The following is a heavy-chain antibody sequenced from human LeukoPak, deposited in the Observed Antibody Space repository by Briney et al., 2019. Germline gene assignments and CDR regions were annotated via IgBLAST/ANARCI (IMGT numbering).Heavy chain of an antibody. CDR3: ARVRADYDTSGYDY. V-gene: IGHV3-66*01. Sequence: PGGSLRLSCAVSGFTVSSNYMSWVRQAPGKGLEWVSVIYIGGSTYYADSVKGRFTISRDNSKNTLYLQMNSLRAEDTAVYYCARVRADYDTSGYDYWGQGTLVTVSS. J-gene: IGHJ4*02. CDR2: IYIGGST. CDR1: GFTVSSNY. D-gene: IGHD3-22*01.